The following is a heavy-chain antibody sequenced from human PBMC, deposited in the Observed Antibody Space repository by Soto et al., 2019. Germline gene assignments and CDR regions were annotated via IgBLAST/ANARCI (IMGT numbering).Heavy chain of an antibody. Sequence: QVQLQQWGAGLLKPSETLSLTCAVYGGSFSGYYWSWIRQPPGKGLEWIGEINHSGSTNYNASLKSRVTISVDTSKNQFSLKLSSVTAADTAVYYWARGSGFSSSGSYYYYYGMDVWGQGTTVTVSS. D-gene: IGHD6-13*01. CDR1: GGSFSGYY. CDR2: INHSGST. J-gene: IGHJ6*02. V-gene: IGHV4-34*01. CDR3: ARGSGFSSSGSYYYYYGMDV.